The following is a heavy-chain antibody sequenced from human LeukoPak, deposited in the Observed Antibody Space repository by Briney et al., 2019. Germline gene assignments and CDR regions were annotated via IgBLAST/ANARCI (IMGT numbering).Heavy chain of an antibody. J-gene: IGHJ4*02. CDR3: ARADTAMVSFDY. D-gene: IGHD5-18*01. CDR1: GGSVSSGSYY. CDR2: IYYSGST. V-gene: IGHV4-61*01. Sequence: PSKTLSLTCTVSGGSVSSGSYYWSWIRQPPGKGLEWIGYIYYSGSTNYNPSLKSRVTISVDTSKNQFSLKLSSVTAADTAVYYCARADTAMVSFDYWGQGTLVTVSS.